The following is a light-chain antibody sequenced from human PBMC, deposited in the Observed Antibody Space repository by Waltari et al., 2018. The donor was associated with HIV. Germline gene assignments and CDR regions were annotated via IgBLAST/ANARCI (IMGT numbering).Light chain of an antibody. CDR2: DAS. Sequence: QSALTQPASMSGSPGQSITISCIRLDRHTDSFYSVSWYQHHPGKAPKRVIYDASSRPAGISSRFSGSQSGNTAFLTISGLQAEDEADFYCSSISGGTLVFGGGTTVTVL. CDR3: SSISGGTLV. J-gene: IGLJ1*01. CDR1: DRHTDSFYS. V-gene: IGLV2-14*01.